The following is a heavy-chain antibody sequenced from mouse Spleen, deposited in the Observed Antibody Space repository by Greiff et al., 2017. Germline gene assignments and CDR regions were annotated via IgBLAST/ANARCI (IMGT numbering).Heavy chain of an antibody. CDR3: ARTDYYGSSLVDY. D-gene: IGHD1-1*01. CDR1: GFTFSDYG. J-gene: IGHJ2*01. CDR2: ISSGSSTI. Sequence: EVNVVESGGGLVKPGGSLKLSCAASGFTFSDYGMHWVRQAPEKGLEWVAYISSGSSTIYYADTVKGRFTISRDNAKNTLFLQMTSLRSEDTAMYYCARTDYYGSSLVDYWGQGTTLTVSS. V-gene: IGHV5-17*01.